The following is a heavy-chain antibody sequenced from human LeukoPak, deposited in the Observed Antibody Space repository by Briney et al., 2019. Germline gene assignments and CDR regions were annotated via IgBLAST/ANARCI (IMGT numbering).Heavy chain of an antibody. CDR2: ISGYNGNT. Sequence: GASVKVSCKASGYTFTSYGISWVRQAPGQGLEWMGWISGYNGNTNYAQKFQGRVTITADKSTSTAYMELSSLRSEDTAVYYCARGARDYGDYFDYWGQGTLVTVSS. D-gene: IGHD4-17*01. V-gene: IGHV1-18*01. CDR3: ARGARDYGDYFDY. CDR1: GYTFTSYG. J-gene: IGHJ4*02.